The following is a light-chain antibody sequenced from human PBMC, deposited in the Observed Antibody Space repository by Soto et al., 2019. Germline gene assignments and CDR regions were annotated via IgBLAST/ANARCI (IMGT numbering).Light chain of an antibody. CDR2: WAS. Sequence: DIVMTQSPDSLAVSLGERATINCKSSQSVLYSSNNRNYLAWYQQKPGQPPKLLFYWASTRESGVTDRFSGSGSGTDFTLTISSLQAEDVAVYYGHQYYSTPPTFGQGTKVEIK. CDR3: HQYYSTPPT. CDR1: QSVLYSSNNRNY. J-gene: IGKJ1*01. V-gene: IGKV4-1*01.